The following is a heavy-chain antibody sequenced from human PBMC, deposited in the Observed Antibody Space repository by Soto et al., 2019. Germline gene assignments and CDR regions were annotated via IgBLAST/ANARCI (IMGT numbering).Heavy chain of an antibody. CDR1: GFAFSNYV. J-gene: IGHJ4*02. Sequence: EVQLLESGGGLVQPGGSLRLSCAASGFAFSNYVMNWVRQAPGKGLEWVSAITASGGSTYYADSVKGRFTISRDNSKNTLYLQMNSLGVEDTAVYYCAKDLQGGTADHFDYWGQGTLVTVSS. V-gene: IGHV3-23*01. CDR3: AKDLQGGTADHFDY. D-gene: IGHD1-1*01. CDR2: ITASGGST.